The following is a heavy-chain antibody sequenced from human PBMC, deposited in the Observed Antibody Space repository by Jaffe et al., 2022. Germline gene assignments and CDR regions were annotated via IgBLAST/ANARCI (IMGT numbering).Heavy chain of an antibody. CDR1: GFTFSSYG. Sequence: QVQLVESGGGVVQPGGSLRLSCAASGFTFSSYGMHWVRQAPGKGLEWVAFIRYDGSNKYYADSVKGRFTISRDNSKNTLYLQMNSLRAEDTAVYYCAKDQDMDPISSPFDYWGQGTLVTVSS. CDR3: AKDQDMDPISSPFDY. J-gene: IGHJ4*02. D-gene: IGHD6-13*01. V-gene: IGHV3-30*02. CDR2: IRYDGSNK.